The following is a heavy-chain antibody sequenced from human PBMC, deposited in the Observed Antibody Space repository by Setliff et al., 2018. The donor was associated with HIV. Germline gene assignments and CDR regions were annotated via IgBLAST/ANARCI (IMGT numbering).Heavy chain of an antibody. CDR2: IFRSGTA. J-gene: IGHJ5*02. Sequence: SETLSLTCTLSGGSFGDYHWSWIRQPAGRGLEWIGRIFRSGTADYKFSLKSRVTISIDTSRNQFTLRLTSVAAEDTAVYYCARDRHYSGLGSYGPWGPGTLVTVSS. CDR3: ARDRHYSGLGSYGP. D-gene: IGHD3-10*01. CDR1: GGSFGDYH. V-gene: IGHV4-4*07.